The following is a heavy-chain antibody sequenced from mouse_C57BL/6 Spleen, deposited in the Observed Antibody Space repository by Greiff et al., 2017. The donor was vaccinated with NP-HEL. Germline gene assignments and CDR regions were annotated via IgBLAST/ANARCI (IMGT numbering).Heavy chain of an antibody. Sequence: EVMLVESGGGLVKPGGSLKLSCAASGFTFSSYAMSWVRQTPEKRLEWVATISDGGSYTYYPDNVKGRFTISRDNAKNNLYLQMSHLKSEDTAMYYCARDQAEGFDYWGQGTTLTVSS. V-gene: IGHV5-4*03. CDR1: GFTFSSYA. CDR2: ISDGGSYT. CDR3: ARDQAEGFDY. J-gene: IGHJ2*01.